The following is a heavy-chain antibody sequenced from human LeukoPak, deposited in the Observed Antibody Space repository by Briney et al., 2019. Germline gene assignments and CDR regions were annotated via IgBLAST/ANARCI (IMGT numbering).Heavy chain of an antibody. J-gene: IGHJ4*02. V-gene: IGHV3-21*01. D-gene: IGHD3-10*01. CDR1: GFPFRDYN. CDR3: AREHYTYDY. Sequence: GGSLRLSCAASGFPFRDYNMNWVRQAPGKGLEWVSSISSSGAFVYSADSVRGRFTISRDNAKNSLYLQMNSLRVEDTAVYYCAREHYTYDYWGQGTLVTVSS. CDR2: ISSSGAFV.